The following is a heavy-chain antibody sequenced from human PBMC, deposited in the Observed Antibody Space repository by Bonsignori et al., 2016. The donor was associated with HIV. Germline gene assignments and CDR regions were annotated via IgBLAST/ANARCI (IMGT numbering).Heavy chain of an antibody. D-gene: IGHD6-13*01. CDR3: ARCEYSSSWFGDYYFHFMDI. V-gene: IGHV5-51*01. J-gene: IGHJ6*03. Sequence: VRQMPGKGLEWMGVIYPDDSDTRYSPSFQGQVTISADKSINTAYLQLSNLKASDTATYYCARCEYSSSWFGDYYFHFMDIWGKGTTVTVSS. CDR2: IYPDDSDT.